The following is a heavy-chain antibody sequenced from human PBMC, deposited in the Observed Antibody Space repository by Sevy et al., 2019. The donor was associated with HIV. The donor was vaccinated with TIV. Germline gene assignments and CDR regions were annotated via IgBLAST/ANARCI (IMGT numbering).Heavy chain of an antibody. CDR2: IWYDGSNK. CDR1: GFTFSSYG. CDR3: ARVLADRYWSSTSCPRDGMDV. J-gene: IGHJ6*02. D-gene: IGHD2-2*01. V-gene: IGHV3-33*01. Sequence: GGSLRLSCAASGFTFSSYGMHWVRQAPGKGLEGVAVIWYDGSNKYYADSVKGLFTISGDNSKNTLYLQMNSLRAGDTAVYYCARVLADRYWSSTSCPRDGMDVWGQGTTFTVSS.